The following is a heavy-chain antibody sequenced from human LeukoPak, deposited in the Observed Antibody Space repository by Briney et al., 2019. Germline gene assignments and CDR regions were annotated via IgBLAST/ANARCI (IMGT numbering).Heavy chain of an antibody. CDR1: GFTFSSYW. J-gene: IGHJ4*02. D-gene: IGHD3-10*01. CDR3: ARARYGSGSYLRH. CDR2: IKQDGSEK. Sequence: GGSLRPSCAASGFTFSSYWMSWVRQAPGKGLEWVANIKQDGSEKYYVDSVKGRFTISRDNAKNSLYLQMNSLRAEDTAVYYCARARYGSGSYLRHWGQGTLVTVSS. V-gene: IGHV3-7*01.